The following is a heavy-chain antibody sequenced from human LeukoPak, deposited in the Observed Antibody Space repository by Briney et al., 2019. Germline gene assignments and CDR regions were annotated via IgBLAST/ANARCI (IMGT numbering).Heavy chain of an antibody. Sequence: SETLSLTCAVYGGSFSGYYWSWIRQPPGQGLEWIGEINNSGSTNYNPSLKRRITISVDTSKNQFSLMLSTVTAADAAVYYFASGRESWIMIFGVVIPCFDPWGQGTLVTVSS. V-gene: IGHV4-34*01. CDR1: GGSFSGYY. D-gene: IGHD3-3*01. CDR2: INNSGST. J-gene: IGHJ5*02. CDR3: ASGRESWIMIFGVVIPCFDP.